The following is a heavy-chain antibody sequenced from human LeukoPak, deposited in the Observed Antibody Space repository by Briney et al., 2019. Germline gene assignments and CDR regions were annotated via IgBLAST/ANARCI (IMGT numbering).Heavy chain of an antibody. Sequence: SETLSLTCAVYGGSFSGYYWSWIRQPPGKGLEWIGEINHSGSTNYNPSLKSRVTISVDTSKNQFSLKLSSVTAADTAVYYCARGQALYATDAVELWGQATMVT. J-gene: IGHJ3*01. D-gene: IGHD5/OR15-5a*01. CDR3: ARGQALYATDAVEL. CDR1: GGSFSGYY. CDR2: INHSGST. V-gene: IGHV4-34*01.